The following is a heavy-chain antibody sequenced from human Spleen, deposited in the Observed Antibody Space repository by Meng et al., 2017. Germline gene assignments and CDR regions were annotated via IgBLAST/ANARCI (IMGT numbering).Heavy chain of an antibody. CDR2: IIPLLDRA. V-gene: IGHV1-69*04. CDR3: ARERGLTVTLDF. Sequence: SVKVSCKPSGYNFPDYWLHWVRQAPGQGLEWMGRIIPLLDRADYSQKFQGRVTITADKSTSTAYRELSSLRSEDTALYYCARERGLTVTLDFWGQGTLVTVSS. J-gene: IGHJ4*02. D-gene: IGHD4-11*01. CDR1: GYNFPDYW.